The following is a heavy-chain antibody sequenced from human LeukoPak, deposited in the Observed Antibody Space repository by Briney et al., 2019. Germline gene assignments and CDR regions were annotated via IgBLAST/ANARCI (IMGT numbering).Heavy chain of an antibody. CDR3: ASWPGAWYGEDS. D-gene: IGHD3-10*01. CDR2: ISWNSGSI. CDR1: GFTFDDYA. V-gene: IGHV3-9*01. J-gene: IGHJ4*02. Sequence: GGSLRLSCAASGFTFDDYAMHWVRQAPGKGLEWVSGISWNSGSIGYADSVKGRFTISRDNSKNTLYLQMNSLRAEDTAVYYCASWPGAWYGEDSWGQGTLVTVSS.